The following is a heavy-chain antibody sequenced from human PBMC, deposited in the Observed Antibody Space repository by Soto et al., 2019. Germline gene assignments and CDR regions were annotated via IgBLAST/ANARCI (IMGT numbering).Heavy chain of an antibody. CDR3: AHSLNHPNPNY. V-gene: IGHV2-5*02. CDR2: IYWDDDK. Sequence: SAPTLVNPTQTLTLTCTFSGFSLSTSGVGVGLIRQPPGKALEWLALIYWDDDKRYSPSLKSRITITKDTSKHQVVLTMTNMDPVDTATYYCAHSLNHPNPNYWGQGTLVTVSS. J-gene: IGHJ4*02. CDR1: GFSLSTSGVG.